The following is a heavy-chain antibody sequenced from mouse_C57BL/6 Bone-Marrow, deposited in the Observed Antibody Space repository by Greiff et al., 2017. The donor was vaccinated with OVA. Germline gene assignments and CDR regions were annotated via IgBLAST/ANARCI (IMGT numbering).Heavy chain of an antibody. CDR1: GYTFTSYW. V-gene: IGHV1-50*01. CDR2: IDPSDSYT. D-gene: IGHD1-1*01. CDR3: ARSSTLYYYGSSYVDYAMDY. J-gene: IGHJ4*01. Sequence: QVQLQQPGAELVKPGASVKLSCRASGYTFTSYWMQWVKQRPGQGLEWIGEIDPSDSYTNYNQKFKGKATLTVDTSSSTAYMQLSSLTSEDAAVYYCARSSTLYYYGSSYVDYAMDYWGQGTSVTVSS.